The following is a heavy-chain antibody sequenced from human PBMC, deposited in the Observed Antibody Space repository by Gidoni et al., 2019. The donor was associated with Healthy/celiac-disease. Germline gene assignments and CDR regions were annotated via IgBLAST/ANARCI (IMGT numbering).Heavy chain of an antibody. CDR3: ARVLGKWLPTGYYYYGMDV. CDR1: GFTFSSYS. Sequence: EVQLVESGGGLVKPGGSLRLSCAASGFTFSSYSMNWVRQAPGKGLEWVSSISSSSSYIYYADSVKGRFTISRDNAKNSLYLQMNSLRAEDTAVYYCARVLGKWLPTGYYYYGMDVWGQGTTVTVSS. J-gene: IGHJ6*02. CDR2: ISSSSSYI. V-gene: IGHV3-21*01. D-gene: IGHD5-12*01.